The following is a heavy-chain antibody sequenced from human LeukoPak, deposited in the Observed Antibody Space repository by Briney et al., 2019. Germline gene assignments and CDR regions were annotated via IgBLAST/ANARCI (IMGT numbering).Heavy chain of an antibody. D-gene: IGHD1-1*01. Sequence: SGGSLRLSCAASGFTFSSYEMKWLRQAPGKGLEWVSYISSSGSTIYYADSVKGRFTISRDNAKNSLYLQMNSLRAEDTAVYYCARDHTGSDAFDIWGQGTMVTVSS. CDR2: ISSSGSTI. J-gene: IGHJ3*02. V-gene: IGHV3-48*03. CDR1: GFTFSSYE. CDR3: ARDHTGSDAFDI.